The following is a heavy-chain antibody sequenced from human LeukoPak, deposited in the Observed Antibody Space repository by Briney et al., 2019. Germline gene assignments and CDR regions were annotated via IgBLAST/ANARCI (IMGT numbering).Heavy chain of an antibody. CDR2: IYHSGST. J-gene: IGHJ4*02. Sequence: SETLSLTCAVYGGSFSGYYWSWIRQPPGKGLEWIGEIYHSGSTNYNPSLKSRVTISVDKSKNQFSLKLSSVTAADTAVYYCARALRWYFDYWGQGTLVTVSS. CDR3: ARALRWYFDY. CDR1: GGSFSGYY. V-gene: IGHV4-34*01.